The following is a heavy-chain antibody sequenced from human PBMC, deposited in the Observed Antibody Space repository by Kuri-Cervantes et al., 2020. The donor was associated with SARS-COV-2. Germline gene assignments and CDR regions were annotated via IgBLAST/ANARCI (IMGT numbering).Heavy chain of an antibody. D-gene: IGHD2-21*01. CDR3: ARARVGVFDF. J-gene: IGHJ4*02. V-gene: IGHV3-30*04. CDR2: VSSDGTGQ. Sequence: SCKASGYTFTGYYMHWVRQAPGKGLEWVAMVSSDGTGQSYADSVKGRFTITRDNSKNTLHLQIISLRTEDTGVFYCARARVGVFDFWGQGALVTVSS. CDR1: GYTFTGYY.